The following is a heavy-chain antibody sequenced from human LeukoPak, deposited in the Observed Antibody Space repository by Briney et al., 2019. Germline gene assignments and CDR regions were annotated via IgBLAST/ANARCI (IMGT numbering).Heavy chain of an antibody. CDR1: GFAVSTNY. Sequence: GGSLRLSCAPSGFAVSTNYMTWVRQAPGKGLEWVSGIYNDGTIFYADSVKGRFTISRDNSKNTLYLQMNSLRAKDTAVYYCTRDSLVRGVLGAMDVWGQGTTVIVSS. D-gene: IGHD3-10*01. J-gene: IGHJ6*02. V-gene: IGHV3-53*01. CDR2: IYNDGTI. CDR3: TRDSLVRGVLGAMDV.